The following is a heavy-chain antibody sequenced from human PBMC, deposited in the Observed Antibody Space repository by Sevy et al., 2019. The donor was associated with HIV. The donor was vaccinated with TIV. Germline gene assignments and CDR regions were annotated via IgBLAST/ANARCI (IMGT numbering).Heavy chain of an antibody. V-gene: IGHV4-30-2*01. Sequence: SETLSLTCAVSGGSISSGGYSWSWIRQPPGKGLEWIGYIYHSGSTYYNPSLKSRVTISVDRSKNQFSLKLSSVTAADTAVYYGARGSFLGNYGMDVWGQGTTVTVSS. CDR1: GGSISSGGYS. J-gene: IGHJ6*02. CDR3: ARGSFLGNYGMDV. CDR2: IYHSGST.